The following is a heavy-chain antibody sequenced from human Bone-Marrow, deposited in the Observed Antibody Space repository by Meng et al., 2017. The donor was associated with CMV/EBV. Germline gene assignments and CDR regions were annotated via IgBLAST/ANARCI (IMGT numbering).Heavy chain of an antibody. D-gene: IGHD2-2*01. V-gene: IGHV3-23*03. CDR1: GFTFSSYA. CDR3: AKDLYLRSTSCLHY. CDR2: IYSGGSST. J-gene: IGHJ4*02. Sequence: GESLKISCAASGFTFSSYAMSWVRQAPGKGLEWVSVIYSGGSSTYYADSVKGRFTISRDNSKNTLYLQMNSLRAEDTAVYYCAKDLYLRSTSCLHYWGQGTLVTVSS.